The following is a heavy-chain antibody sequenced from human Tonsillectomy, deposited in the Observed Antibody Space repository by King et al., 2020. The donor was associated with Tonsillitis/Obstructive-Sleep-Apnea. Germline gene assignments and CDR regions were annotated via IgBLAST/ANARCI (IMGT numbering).Heavy chain of an antibody. D-gene: IGHD1-7*01. V-gene: IGHV3-30*04. J-gene: IGHJ4*02. CDR2: ISYDGSNK. CDR3: ARVEYNWNSVPPDY. Sequence: VQLVESGGGVVQPGRSLRLSCAASGFTFSGYAMHWVRQAPGKGLEWVAFISYDGSNKYYADSVKGRFTISRDNSKNTLYLQMNSLRAEDTAVYYCARVEYNWNSVPPDYWGQGTLVTVSS. CDR1: GFTFSGYA.